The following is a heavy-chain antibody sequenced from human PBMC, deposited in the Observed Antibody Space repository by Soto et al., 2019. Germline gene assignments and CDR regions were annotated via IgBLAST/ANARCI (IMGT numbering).Heavy chain of an antibody. CDR3: ASSSQGLSFSDLDV. Sequence: QLQLQGSGSRLVKPSQTLSLSCTVSGGSISSAGYSWSWIRQSPGKDLEWIGYIYHSVNAFYNPSLQSRVTMSLDRSRNQFSLNLTSVTAADTAVYFCASSSQGLSFSDLDVWGQGTTVVVSS. CDR1: GGSISSAGYS. V-gene: IGHV4-30-2*06. J-gene: IGHJ6*02. D-gene: IGHD2-2*01. CDR2: IYHSVNA.